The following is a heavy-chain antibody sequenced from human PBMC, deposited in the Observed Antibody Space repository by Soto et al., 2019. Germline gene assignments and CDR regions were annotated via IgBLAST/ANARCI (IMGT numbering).Heavy chain of an antibody. Sequence: VQLLESGGGLVQPGGSLRLSCEASGFTFSTYAVSWVRQAPGKGLEWVSSISGNGVRTHYADSVKGRFTISRDNSKNTLSLQMNSLGAEDTAVYYCAKNKCSTCYVPFDYWGQGTLVTVSS. V-gene: IGHV3-23*01. CDR2: ISGNGVRT. J-gene: IGHJ4*02. CDR1: GFTFSTYA. D-gene: IGHD2-2*01. CDR3: AKNKCSTCYVPFDY.